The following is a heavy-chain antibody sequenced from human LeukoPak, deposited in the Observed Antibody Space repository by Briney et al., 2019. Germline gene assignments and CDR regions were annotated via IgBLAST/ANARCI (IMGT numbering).Heavy chain of an antibody. Sequence: SVKVSFKASGGTFISYAISWVRQAPGQGLEWMGGIIPIFGTANYAQKFQGRVTITADESTSTAYMELSSLRSEDTAVYYCARYQKYYDSSGSTSYYFDYWGQGTLVTVSS. CDR3: ARYQKYYDSSGSTSYYFDY. V-gene: IGHV1-69*13. CDR2: IIPIFGTA. J-gene: IGHJ4*02. CDR1: GGTFISYA. D-gene: IGHD3-22*01.